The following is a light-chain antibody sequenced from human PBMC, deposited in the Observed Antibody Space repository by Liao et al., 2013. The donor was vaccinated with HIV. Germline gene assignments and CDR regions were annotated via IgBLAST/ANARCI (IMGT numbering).Light chain of an antibody. V-gene: IGLV3-21*01. J-gene: IGLJ3*02. Sequence: SYLLTQPPSVSVAPGETARITCGGNSIGSKSVHWYQQKPGQAPVLVISHDTDRPSGIPARFSGSNSGNTATLTISGTQAMDEADYYCQAWDSSSWVFGGGTTLTVL. CDR2: HDT. CDR1: SIGSKS. CDR3: QAWDSSSWV.